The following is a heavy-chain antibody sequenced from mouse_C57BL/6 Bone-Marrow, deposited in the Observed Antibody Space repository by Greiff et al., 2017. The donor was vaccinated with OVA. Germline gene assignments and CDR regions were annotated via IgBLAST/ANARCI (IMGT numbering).Heavy chain of an antibody. J-gene: IGHJ3*01. CDR3: KKSGLDFDY. V-gene: IGHV1-15*01. Sequence: VQLQQSGAELVRPGASVTLSCKASGYTFTAYEMHWVKQTPVHGLEWIGAIDPETGGTAYNQKFKGKAILTADKSSSTAYMELRSMTSEDSAVYSCKKSGLDFDYWGQGTPVTVSA. CDR2: IDPETGGT. D-gene: IGHD1-3*01. CDR1: GYTFTAYE.